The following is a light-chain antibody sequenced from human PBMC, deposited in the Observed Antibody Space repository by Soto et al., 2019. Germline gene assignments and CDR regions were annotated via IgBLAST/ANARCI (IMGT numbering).Light chain of an antibody. J-gene: IGLJ2*01. CDR2: DVS. V-gene: IGLV2-11*01. Sequence: QSALIQPRSVSGSPGQSVTISCTGTSSDVGGYNYVSWYQQHPGKVPRLVIYDVSKWPSGVPDRFSGSKSGSTASLTISGLQAEDEADYYCCSYAGTYTWIFGGWTKLTVL. CDR3: CSYAGTYTWI. CDR1: SSDVGGYNY.